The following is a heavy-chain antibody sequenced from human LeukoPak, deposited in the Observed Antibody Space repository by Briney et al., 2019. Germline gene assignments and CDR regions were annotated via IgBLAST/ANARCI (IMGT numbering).Heavy chain of an antibody. D-gene: IGHD3-3*01. CDR3: ARVTEWIPWDYMDV. Sequence: SETLSLTCAVYGGSFSGYYWSWIRQPAGKGLEWIGRIYTSGSTNYNPSLKSRVTMSVDTSKNQFSLQLNSVTPEDTAVYYCARVTEWIPWDYMDVWGKGTTVTVSS. J-gene: IGHJ6*03. CDR1: GGSFSGYY. CDR2: IYTSGST. V-gene: IGHV4-59*10.